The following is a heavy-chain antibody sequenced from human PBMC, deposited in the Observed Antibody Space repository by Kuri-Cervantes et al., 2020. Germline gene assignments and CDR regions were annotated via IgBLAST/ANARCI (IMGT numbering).Heavy chain of an antibody. J-gene: IGHJ4*02. CDR3: ARRRITMIVVVITSGFDY. V-gene: IGHV4-59*12. Sequence: SETLSLTCTVSGGSISSYYWSWIRQPPGKGLEWIGYIYYSGSTNYNPSLKSRVTISVDTSKNQFSLKLSSVTAADTAVYCCARRRITMIVVVITSGFDYWGQGTLVTVSS. CDR2: IYYSGST. D-gene: IGHD3-22*01. CDR1: GGSISSYY.